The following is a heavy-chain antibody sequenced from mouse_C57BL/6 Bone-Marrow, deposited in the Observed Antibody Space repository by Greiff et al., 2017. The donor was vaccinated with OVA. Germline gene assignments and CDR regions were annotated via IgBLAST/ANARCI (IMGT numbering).Heavy chain of an antibody. CDR3: ARGGWYWYFDV. CDR1: GFTFSSYA. Sequence: EVKVVESGGGLVKPGGSLKLSCAASGFTFSSYAMSWVRQTPEKRLEWVATISDGGSYTYYPDNVKGRFTISRDNAKNNLYLQMSHLKSEDTAMYYCARGGWYWYFDVWGTGTTVTVSS. D-gene: IGHD1-1*02. V-gene: IGHV5-4*03. J-gene: IGHJ1*03. CDR2: ISDGGSYT.